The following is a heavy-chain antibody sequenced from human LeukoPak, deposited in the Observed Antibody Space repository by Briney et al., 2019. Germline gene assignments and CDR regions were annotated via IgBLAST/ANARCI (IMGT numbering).Heavy chain of an antibody. Sequence: GGSLRLSCTASGFTFDDYAMHWVRQAPGKGLEWVSGFNWNSGTIGYADSVKGRFTISRDNAKNSLYLQMNSLRAEDTAVYYCARKPFYGSGIGHWGQGTLVTVSS. V-gene: IGHV3-9*01. CDR2: FNWNSGTI. J-gene: IGHJ4*02. CDR1: GFTFDDYA. D-gene: IGHD3-10*01. CDR3: ARKPFYGSGIGH.